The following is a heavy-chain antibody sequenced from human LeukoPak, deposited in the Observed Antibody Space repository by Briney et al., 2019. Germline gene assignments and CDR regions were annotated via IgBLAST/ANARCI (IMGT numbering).Heavy chain of an antibody. J-gene: IGHJ4*02. D-gene: IGHD3-22*01. CDR2: INAGNGNT. CDR1: GYTFTGYY. CDR3: ARYYYDSSGYPTLDY. Sequence: ASVKVSCKASGYTFTGYYMHWVRQAPGQGLEWMGWINAGNGNTKYSQKFQGRVTITRDTSASTAYMELSSLRSEDTAVYYCARYYYDSSGYPTLDYWGQGTLVTVSS. V-gene: IGHV1-3*01.